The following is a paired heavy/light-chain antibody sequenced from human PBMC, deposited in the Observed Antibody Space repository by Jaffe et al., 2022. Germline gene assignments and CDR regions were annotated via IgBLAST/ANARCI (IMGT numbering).Heavy chain of an antibody. CDR2: INTNTGNP. D-gene: IGHD4-17*01. Sequence: QVQLVQSGSELKKPGASVKVSCKASGYTFTSYAMNWVRQAPGQGLEWMGWINTNTGNPTYAQGFTGRFVFSLDTSVSTAYLQISSLKAEDTAVYYCARSPTTVTNRKLGLDAFDIWGQGTMVTVSS. CDR3: ARSPTTVTNRKLGLDAFDI. J-gene: IGHJ3*02. CDR1: GYTFTSYA. V-gene: IGHV7-4-1*02.
Light chain of an antibody. CDR3: QVWDSSSDHPGGV. Sequence: SYVLTQPPSVSVAPGQTARITCGGNNIGSKSVHWYQQKPGQAPVLVVYDDSDRPSGIPERFSGSNSGNTATLTISRVEAGDEADYYCQVWDSSSDHPGGVFGTGTKVTVL. V-gene: IGLV3-21*02. CDR2: DDS. J-gene: IGLJ1*01. CDR1: NIGSKS.